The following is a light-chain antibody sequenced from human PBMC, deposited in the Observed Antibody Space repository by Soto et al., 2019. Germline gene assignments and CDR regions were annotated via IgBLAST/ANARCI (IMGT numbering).Light chain of an antibody. J-gene: IGLJ3*02. CDR3: GTWDDSLNYWG. CDR1: SSNIGSDT. V-gene: IGLV1-44*01. Sequence: QSVLTQPPSASGTPGQRVTISCSGTSSNIGSDTVNWYQQVPGTAPKLLIYRDYQRPSGVPDRFSASKSGTSASLAISGLQSEDEADYYCGTWDDSLNYWGFGGGTKLTV. CDR2: RDY.